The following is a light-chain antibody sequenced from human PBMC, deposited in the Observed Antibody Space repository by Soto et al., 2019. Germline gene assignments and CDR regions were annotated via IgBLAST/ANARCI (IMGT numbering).Light chain of an antibody. J-gene: IGLJ1*01. CDR2: EGS. Sequence: QSALTQPASVSGSPGQSITSSCTGTSSDVGSYNLVSWYQQHPGKAPKLMIYEGSKRPSGVSNRFSGSKSGNTASLTISGLQAEDEADYYCCSYAGSSTPLYVFGTGTKLTVL. V-gene: IGLV2-23*01. CDR3: CSYAGSSTPLYV. CDR1: SSDVGSYNL.